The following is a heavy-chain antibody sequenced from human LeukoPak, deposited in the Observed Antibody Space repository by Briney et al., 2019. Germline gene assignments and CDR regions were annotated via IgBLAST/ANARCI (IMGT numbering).Heavy chain of an antibody. CDR2: ISVGGGST. J-gene: IGHJ4*02. CDR3: AKEGGDYVYYFDY. CDR1: GFTLSSYA. D-gene: IGHD4-17*01. Sequence: GGSLRLSCAASGFTLSSYAMSWVRQAPGKGLEWVSAISVGGGSTYYADSVKGRFTISRDNSKNTLYLQMNSLRAEDTAIYYCAKEGGDYVYYFDYWGQGTLVTVSS. V-gene: IGHV3-23*01.